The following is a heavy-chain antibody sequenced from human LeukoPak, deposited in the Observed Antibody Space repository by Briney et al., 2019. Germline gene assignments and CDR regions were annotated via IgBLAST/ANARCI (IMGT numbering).Heavy chain of an antibody. D-gene: IGHD3-22*01. CDR2: IYPGDSDT. CDR1: GYSFTSYW. J-gene: IGHJ3*02. V-gene: IGHV5-51*01. Sequence: GESLQISCKGSGYSFTSYWIGWVRQMPGKGLEWMGIIYPGDSDTRYSPSFQGQVTISADKSISTAYLQWSSLKASDTAMYYCARRSSYDSSGYGAFDIWGQGTMVTVSS. CDR3: ARRSSYDSSGYGAFDI.